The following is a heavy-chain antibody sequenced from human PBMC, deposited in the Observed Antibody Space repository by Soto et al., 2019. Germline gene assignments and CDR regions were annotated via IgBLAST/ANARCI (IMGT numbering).Heavy chain of an antibody. CDR3: AKDNYGSKYYYYYYMDV. CDR1: GFTFSSYA. J-gene: IGHJ6*03. Sequence: PGGSLRLPCAASGFTFSSYAMSWVRQAPGKGLEWVSAISGSGGSTYYADSVKGRFTISRDNSKNTLYLQMNSLRAEDTAVYYCAKDNYGSKYYYYYYMDVWGKGTTVTVSS. CDR2: ISGSGGST. D-gene: IGHD3-10*01. V-gene: IGHV3-23*01.